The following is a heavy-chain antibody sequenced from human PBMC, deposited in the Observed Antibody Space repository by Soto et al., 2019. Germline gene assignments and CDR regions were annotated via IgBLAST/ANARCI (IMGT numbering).Heavy chain of an antibody. CDR2: IYYSGST. CDR3: ARHIVVVTAIGKNGFDP. Sequence: TSETLSLTCTVSGGSISSSSYYWGWIRQPPGKGLEWIGSIYYSGSTYYNPSLKSRVTMSVDTSKNQFSLKLSSVTAADTAVYYCARHIVVVTAIGKNGFDPGGQGTLVTVSS. J-gene: IGHJ5*02. CDR1: GGSISSSSYY. D-gene: IGHD2-21*02. V-gene: IGHV4-39*01.